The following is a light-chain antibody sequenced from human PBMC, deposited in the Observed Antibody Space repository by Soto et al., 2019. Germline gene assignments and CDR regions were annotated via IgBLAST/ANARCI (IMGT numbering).Light chain of an antibody. CDR3: QQYGSSLPIT. V-gene: IGKV3-20*01. J-gene: IGKJ5*01. CDR1: QSISSSD. Sequence: EIVLTQSPGTMSLSPGERATLSCRASQSISSSDLAWYQQKAGRAPRLLIYGASNRATGIPDRFSGSGSGTDFTLIIRRLEPEDFAVYYCQQYGSSLPITFGQGTRLEIK. CDR2: GAS.